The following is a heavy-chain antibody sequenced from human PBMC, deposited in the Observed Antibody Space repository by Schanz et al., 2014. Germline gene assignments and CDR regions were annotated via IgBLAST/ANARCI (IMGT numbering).Heavy chain of an antibody. V-gene: IGHV3-33*01. CDR3: ARDGDFDY. CDR2: IWYDGSNK. Sequence: QVQLVESGGGVVQPGRSLRLSCAASGFTFSSYAMHWVRQAPGKGLEWVAIIWYDGSNKYYADSVKGRFTISRDNSKNTMCLQMSSLRAEDNAVDDCARDGDFDYWGQGTLVTVSS. CDR1: GFTFSSYA. J-gene: IGHJ4*02.